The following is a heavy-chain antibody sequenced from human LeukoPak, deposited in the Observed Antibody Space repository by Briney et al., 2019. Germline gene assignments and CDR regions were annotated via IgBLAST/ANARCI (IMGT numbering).Heavy chain of an antibody. Sequence: GGSLRLSCAASGFTSSSYWMTWVRQAPGKGLEWVANIKQDGSEKYYVDSVKGRFTISRDNAKNSLYLQMNSLRAEDTAVYYCAREVGIAAAGYNWFDPWGQGTLVTVSS. CDR1: GFTSSSYW. D-gene: IGHD6-13*01. CDR3: AREVGIAAAGYNWFDP. V-gene: IGHV3-7*01. CDR2: IKQDGSEK. J-gene: IGHJ5*02.